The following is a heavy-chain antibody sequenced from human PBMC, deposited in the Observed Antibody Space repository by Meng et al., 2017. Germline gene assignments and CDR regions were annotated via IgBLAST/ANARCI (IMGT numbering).Heavy chain of an antibody. CDR3: ARWRYCSGGSCYSGAFDY. CDR1: GFTFSSYS. Sequence: GESLKISCAASGFTFSSYSMNWVRQAPGKGLEWVSSISSNSSYIYYADSVKGRFTISRDNAKNSLYLQMNSLRAEDKAVDYFARWRYCSGGSCYSGAFDYWGQGTLVTVSS. J-gene: IGHJ4*02. V-gene: IGHV3-21*01. D-gene: IGHD2-15*01. CDR2: ISSNSSYI.